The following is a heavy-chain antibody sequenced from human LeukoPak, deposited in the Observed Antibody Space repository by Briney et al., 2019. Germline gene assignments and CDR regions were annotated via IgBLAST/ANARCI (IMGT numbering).Heavy chain of an antibody. CDR3: ARDTSGQTRADDAFDI. CDR2: MNPKSGNT. V-gene: IGHV1-8*03. Sequence: ASVKVSCKASGGTFSSYAISWVRQAPGQGLEWMGWMNPKSGNTGYAQKFQGRVTITRDTSINTAYMELSSLISEDTAVYYCARDTSGQTRADDAFDIWGQGTMVTVSS. D-gene: IGHD6-19*01. CDR1: GGTFSSYA. J-gene: IGHJ3*02.